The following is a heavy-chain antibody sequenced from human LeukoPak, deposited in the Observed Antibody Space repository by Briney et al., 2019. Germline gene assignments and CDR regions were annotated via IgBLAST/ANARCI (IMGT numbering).Heavy chain of an antibody. Sequence: GASVKVSRKASGYAFTSYYMHWVRQAPGQGLEWMGIINPSGGSTSYAQKFQGRVTMTRDTSTSTVYMELSSLRSEDTAVYYCARVVGATVDYWGQGTLVTVSS. V-gene: IGHV1-46*01. D-gene: IGHD1-26*01. J-gene: IGHJ4*02. CDR1: GYAFTSYY. CDR3: ARVVGATVDY. CDR2: INPSGGST.